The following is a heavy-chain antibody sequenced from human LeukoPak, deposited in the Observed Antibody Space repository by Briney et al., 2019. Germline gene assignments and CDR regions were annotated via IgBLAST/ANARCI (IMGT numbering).Heavy chain of an antibody. D-gene: IGHD3-22*01. J-gene: IGHJ4*02. CDR2: ISWNSGKI. CDR3: AKAPAYYYDSSGPFDY. Sequence: GGSLTLSCAASGSTLDDYAMHCVRQAPGKGLEWVSGISWNSGKIGYADSVKGRFTISRDNAKNSLYLQMNNLRAEDTALYYCAKAPAYYYDSSGPFDYWGQGTLVTVSS. CDR1: GSTLDDYA. V-gene: IGHV3-9*01.